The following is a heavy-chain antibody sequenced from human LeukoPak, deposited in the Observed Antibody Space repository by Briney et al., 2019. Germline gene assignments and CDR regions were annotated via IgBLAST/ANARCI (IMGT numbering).Heavy chain of an antibody. V-gene: IGHV1-69*05. J-gene: IGHJ6*03. Sequence: SVKVSCKASGGTFSSYAISWVRQAPGQGLEWMGGIIPIFGTANYAQEFQGRVTITTDESTSTAYMELSSLRSEDTAVYYCASNLQGAAAGTGKDYYYYYYMDVWGKGTTVTVSS. CDR2: IIPIFGTA. CDR3: ASNLQGAAAGTGKDYYYYYYMDV. D-gene: IGHD6-13*01. CDR1: GGTFSSYA.